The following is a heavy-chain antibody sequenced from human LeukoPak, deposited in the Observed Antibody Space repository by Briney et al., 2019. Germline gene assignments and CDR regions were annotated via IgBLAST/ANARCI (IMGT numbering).Heavy chain of an antibody. CDR1: GFSFETYR. J-gene: IGHJ4*02. D-gene: IGHD3-22*01. Sequence: GGSLRLSCAVSGFSFETYRMAWVREAPGKGLEWVANIKHDERAKDYVDSVKGRFTISRENAKKSILLQMNALRGEDTGVYYCARDRDPSGWNPERFDYWGQGTPVTASS. V-gene: IGHV3-7*01. CDR2: IKHDERAK. CDR3: ARDRDPSGWNPERFDY.